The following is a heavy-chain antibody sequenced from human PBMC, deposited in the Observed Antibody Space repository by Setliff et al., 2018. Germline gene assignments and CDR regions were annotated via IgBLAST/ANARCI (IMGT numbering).Heavy chain of an antibody. Sequence: ASVKVSCKASGYTFTGYYMYWVRQAPGQGLEWMGRINPSSGATIYAQKFQGRVTMTSDTSISTAYMEVGRLRSDDTAVYFCARDGGGDSDAFDIWGQGTMVTVSS. CDR3: ARDGGGDSDAFDI. J-gene: IGHJ3*02. V-gene: IGHV1-2*06. CDR2: INPSSGAT. CDR1: GYTFTGYY. D-gene: IGHD3-16*01.